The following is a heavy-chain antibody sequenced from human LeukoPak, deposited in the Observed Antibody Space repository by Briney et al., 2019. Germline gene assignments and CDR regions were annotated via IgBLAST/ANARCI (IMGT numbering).Heavy chain of an antibody. V-gene: IGHV1-8*01. D-gene: IGHD2-21*02. J-gene: IGHJ4*02. CDR1: GYTFTSYD. CDR3: ARGLLGTVPYCGGDCYSVSDY. Sequence: GASVKVPCKASGYTFTSYDINWVRQATGQGLEWMGWMNPNSGNTGYAQKFQGRVTMTRNTSIGTAYIELSSLRSEDTAVYYCARGLLGTVPYCGGDCYSVSDYWGQGTLVTVSS. CDR2: MNPNSGNT.